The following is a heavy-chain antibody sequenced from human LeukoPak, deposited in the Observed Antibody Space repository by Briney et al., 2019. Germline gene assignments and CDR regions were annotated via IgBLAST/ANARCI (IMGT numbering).Heavy chain of an antibody. V-gene: IGHV4-39*01. CDR2: IYYSGSS. D-gene: IGHD1-1*01. CDR1: GGSISSSDYY. Sequence: SETLSLTRTVSGGSISSSDYYWSWTRQPPGKGLEWIRYIYYSGSSYYHPSLKSRVTIPVATSKNQGSLKLTSVTAADTAVYYCARLTYNSGRYHFDYWGQGTMASVCS. J-gene: IGHJ4*02. CDR3: ARLTYNSGRYHFDY.